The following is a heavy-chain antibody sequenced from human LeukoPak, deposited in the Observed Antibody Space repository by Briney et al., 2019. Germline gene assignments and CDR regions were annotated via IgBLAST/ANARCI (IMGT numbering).Heavy chain of an antibody. CDR1: GGSISSYY. J-gene: IGHJ6*02. Sequence: SETLSLTCTVSGGSISSYYWSWIRQPPGKGLEWIGEINHSGSTNYNPSLKSRVTISVDTSKNQFSLKLSSVTAADTAVYYCARLRTIVVVPAAMSCKRRCGMDVWGQGTTVTVSS. CDR3: ARLRTIVVVPAAMSCKRRCGMDV. CDR2: INHSGST. V-gene: IGHV4-34*01. D-gene: IGHD2-2*01.